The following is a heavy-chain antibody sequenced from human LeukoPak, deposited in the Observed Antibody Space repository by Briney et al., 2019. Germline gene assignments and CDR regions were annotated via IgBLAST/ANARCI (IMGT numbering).Heavy chain of an antibody. J-gene: IGHJ6*02. CDR1: GFTFSSYD. V-gene: IGHV3-13*01. Sequence: GGSLRLSCAASGFTFSSYDMHWVRQATGKGLEWVSAIGTAGDTYYPGSVKGRFTISRENAKNSLYLQMNSLRAGDTAVYYCAREKVVAGTYXYGMDVWGQGTTVTVSS. CDR3: AREKVVAGTYXYGMDV. CDR2: IGTAGDT. D-gene: IGHD6-19*01.